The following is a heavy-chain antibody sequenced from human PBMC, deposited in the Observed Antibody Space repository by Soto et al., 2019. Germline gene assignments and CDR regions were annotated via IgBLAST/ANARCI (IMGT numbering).Heavy chain of an antibody. CDR2: ISGSGDST. CDR1: GFTFSSYA. V-gene: IGHV3-23*01. J-gene: IGHJ4*02. Sequence: EVQLLESGGGLVQPGGSLRLSCAASGFTFSSYAMNWVRQAPGKGLEWVSVISGSGDSTYYADSVKGRFTISRDNSKNTLYLQMNSLRAEDTAVYYCARRTSGWYLDYWGQGTLVTVSS. D-gene: IGHD6-19*01. CDR3: ARRTSGWYLDY.